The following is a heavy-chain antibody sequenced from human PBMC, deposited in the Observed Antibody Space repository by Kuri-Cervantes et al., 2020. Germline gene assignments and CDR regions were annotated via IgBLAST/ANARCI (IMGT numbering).Heavy chain of an antibody. Sequence: GESLKISCAASGFTFSAYWMSWVRQGPGKGLEWVANIKPDGSEKYYVDSVKGRFTITRDNDKNSVYLQMNNLRAEDTAVYYCANPRWGYCSGGSCYSRQNYYYGMDVWGQGTTVTVSS. V-gene: IGHV3-7*03. J-gene: IGHJ6*02. CDR1: GFTFSAYW. D-gene: IGHD2-15*01. CDR3: ANPRWGYCSGGSCYSRQNYYYGMDV. CDR2: IKPDGSEK.